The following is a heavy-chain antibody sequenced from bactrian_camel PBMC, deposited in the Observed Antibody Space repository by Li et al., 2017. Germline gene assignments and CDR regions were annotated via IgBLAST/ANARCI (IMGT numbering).Heavy chain of an antibody. CDR3: AFAVVPGGLWYDTYEYHY. D-gene: IGHD7*01. Sequence: HVQLVESGGGSVQAGGSLRLSCTVSGVTLEHADMGWYRQGPDNECGLLSTVSFDGSTYYHDSGKGRFTISQDNAKMTVYLQMTALKAEDTAMYYCAFAVVPGGLWYDTYEYHYWGQGTQVTVS. V-gene: IGHV3S55*01. J-gene: IGHJ4*01. CDR1: GVTLEHAD. CDR2: VSFDGST.